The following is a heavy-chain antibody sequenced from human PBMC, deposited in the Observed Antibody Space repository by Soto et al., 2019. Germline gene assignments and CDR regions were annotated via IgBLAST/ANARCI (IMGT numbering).Heavy chain of an antibody. J-gene: IGHJ6*03. CDR1: GGSISSSSYY. CDR2: IYYSGST. Sequence: SETLSLTCTVSGGSISSSSYYWGWIRQPPGKGLEWIGSIYYSGSTYYNPSLKSRVTISVDTSKNQFSLKLSSVNAADTAVYYGETRSKAYYYYSNLAVGXKGTTVTVSS. CDR3: ETRSKAYYYYSNLAV. V-gene: IGHV4-39*01.